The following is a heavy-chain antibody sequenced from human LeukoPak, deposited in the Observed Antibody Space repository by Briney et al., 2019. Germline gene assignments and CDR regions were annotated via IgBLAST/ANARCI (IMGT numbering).Heavy chain of an antibody. CDR3: ARHFGSGSYLDY. V-gene: IGHV1-3*04. J-gene: IGHJ4*02. Sequence: ASVKVSCKTSGYTFTKFAIHRVRQAPGQRLEWMGWINTGNGQTKYSENFEGRVTMTRDTSTSTIYVEVRSLTSEDTGLYYCARHFGSGSYLDYWDQGTLLTVSS. CDR1: GYTFTKFA. CDR2: INTGNGQT. D-gene: IGHD3-10*01.